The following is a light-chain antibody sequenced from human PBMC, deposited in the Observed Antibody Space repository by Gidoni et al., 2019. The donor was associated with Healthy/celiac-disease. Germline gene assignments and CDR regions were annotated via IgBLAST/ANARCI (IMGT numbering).Light chain of an antibody. V-gene: IGKV1-33*01. CDR2: DAS. J-gene: IGKJ3*01. Sequence: DIQMTQSPSTLSASVGDRVTLSCQASQDISNYLDWYQQKPGKAPKLLIYDASNLETGVPARFSGSGSGTDFTLTISSLQPEDIATYYCQQYGNLIITFGPXTRVDIK. CDR1: QDISNY. CDR3: QQYGNLIIT.